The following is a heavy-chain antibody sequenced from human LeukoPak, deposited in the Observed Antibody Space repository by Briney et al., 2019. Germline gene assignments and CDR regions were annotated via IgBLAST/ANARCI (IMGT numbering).Heavy chain of an antibody. V-gene: IGHV3-30*18. CDR2: ISYDGSNK. Sequence: GGSLRLSCAASGFTFSSYGMHWVRQAPGKGLEWVAVISYDGSNKYYADSVKGRFTISRDNSKNTLYLQMNSLRAEDTAVYYCAKGTGLRPPFDYWGQGTLVAVSS. J-gene: IGHJ4*02. D-gene: IGHD4-17*01. CDR3: AKGTGLRPPFDY. CDR1: GFTFSSYG.